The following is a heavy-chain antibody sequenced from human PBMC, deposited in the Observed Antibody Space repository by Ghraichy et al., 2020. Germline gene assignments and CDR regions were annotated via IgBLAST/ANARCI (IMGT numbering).Heavy chain of an antibody. CDR3: ARDPYGDYKYGGTDY. CDR1: GFSFSRHR. V-gene: IGHV3-7*03. CDR2: IKADGSER. J-gene: IGHJ4*02. D-gene: IGHD4-17*01. Sequence: GGSLRLSCSGSGFSFSRHRMSWVRQAPRKGLEWVASIKADGSERHYVDSVKGRFTISRDNAENSVSLEMNSLRAEDTGIYYCARDPYGDYKYGGTDYWGQGTLVAVSS.